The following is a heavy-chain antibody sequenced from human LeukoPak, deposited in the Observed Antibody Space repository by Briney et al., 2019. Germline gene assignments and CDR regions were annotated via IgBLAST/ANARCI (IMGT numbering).Heavy chain of an antibody. D-gene: IGHD6-13*01. CDR2: IIPILGIA. CDR1: GGTFSSYA. Sequence: ASVKVSCKASGGTFSSYAISWVRQAPGQGLEWMGRIIPILGIANYAQKFQGRVTITADKSTSTAYMELSSLRSEDTAVYYCARESAAAGSGPLDWGQGTLVTVSS. J-gene: IGHJ4*02. V-gene: IGHV1-69*04. CDR3: ARESAAAGSGPLD.